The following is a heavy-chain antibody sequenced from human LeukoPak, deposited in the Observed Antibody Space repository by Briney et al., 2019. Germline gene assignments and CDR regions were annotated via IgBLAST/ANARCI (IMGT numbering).Heavy chain of an antibody. CDR3: AISRDGYNSAFDI. V-gene: IGHV1-46*01. CDR1: GYTFTSYG. D-gene: IGHD5-24*01. CDR2: INPSGGST. J-gene: IGHJ3*02. Sequence: ASVKVSCKASGYTFTSYGISWVRQAPGQGLEWMGIINPSGGSTNYAQKFQGRVTITADKSTSTAYMELSSLRSEDTAVYYCAISRDGYNSAFDIWGQGTMVTVSS.